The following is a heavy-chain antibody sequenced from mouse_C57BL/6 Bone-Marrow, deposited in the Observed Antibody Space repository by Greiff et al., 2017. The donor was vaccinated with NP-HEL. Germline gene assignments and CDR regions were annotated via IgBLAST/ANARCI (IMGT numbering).Heavy chain of an antibody. Sequence: EVHLVESGGGLVQPKGSLKLSCAASGFTFNTYAMHWVRQAPGKGLEWVARIRSKSSNYATYYADSVKDRFTISRDDSQSMLYLQMNNLKTEDTAMYYCVREGGHLLEGGFDVWGTGTTVTVSS. CDR2: IRSKSSNYAT. CDR1: GFTFNTYA. CDR3: VREGGHLLEGGFDV. D-gene: IGHD2-14*01. V-gene: IGHV10-3*01. J-gene: IGHJ1*03.